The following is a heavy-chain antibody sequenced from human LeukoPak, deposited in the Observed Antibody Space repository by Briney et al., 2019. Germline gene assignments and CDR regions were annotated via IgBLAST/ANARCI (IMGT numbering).Heavy chain of an antibody. CDR1: NGSIRSYY. Sequence: SETLSLTCTVSNGSIRSYYWSWIRQPPGKELEWIGYIYTSGRTNYNPSLNNRVTISVDTSKNQFSLKSTSVTAADTAVYYCANWNGFLYAFDIWGQGTMVTVSS. V-gene: IGHV4-4*09. D-gene: IGHD1-1*01. CDR2: IYTSGRT. CDR3: ANWNGFLYAFDI. J-gene: IGHJ3*02.